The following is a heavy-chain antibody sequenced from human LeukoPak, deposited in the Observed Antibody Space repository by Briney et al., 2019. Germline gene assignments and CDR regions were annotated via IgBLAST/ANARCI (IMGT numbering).Heavy chain of an antibody. CDR3: ARDLGARRQFDP. D-gene: IGHD3-10*01. J-gene: IGHJ5*02. CDR1: GYTFTGYY. V-gene: IGHV1-2*02. Sequence: ASVKVSCKASGYTFTGYYMHWVRQAPGQGLEWMGWINPNSGGTNYAQKFQGRVTMTRDTSISTAYMELSRLRFDDTAVYYCARDLGARRQFDPWGQGTLVTVSS. CDR2: INPNSGGT.